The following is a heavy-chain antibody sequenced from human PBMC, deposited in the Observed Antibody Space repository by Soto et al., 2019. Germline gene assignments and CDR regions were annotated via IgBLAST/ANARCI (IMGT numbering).Heavy chain of an antibody. CDR3: ARVRSSWYGFDY. Sequence: QVQLVQSGAEVKKPGASVKVSCKASGYTFTGYYMHWVRQAPGQGLEWMGWINPNSGGTNYAEKFQRSGTMTRDSSISTAYMELSRMRSDVTAVYYCARVRSSWYGFDYWGQGTLVTVSS. V-gene: IGHV1-2*02. CDR2: INPNSGGT. D-gene: IGHD6-13*01. CDR1: GYTFTGYY. J-gene: IGHJ4*02.